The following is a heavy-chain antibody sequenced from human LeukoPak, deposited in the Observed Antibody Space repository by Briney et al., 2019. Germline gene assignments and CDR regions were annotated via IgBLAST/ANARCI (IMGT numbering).Heavy chain of an antibody. CDR2: IYHSGST. Sequence: SETLSLTCTVSGYSISSGYYWGWIRQPPGKGLEWIGSIYHSGSTYYNPSLKSRVTISVDTSKNQFSLKLSSVTAADTAVYYCARDRGIAVAGGTSEYWGQGTLVTVSS. V-gene: IGHV4-38-2*02. CDR1: GYSISSGYY. D-gene: IGHD6-19*01. CDR3: ARDRGIAVAGGTSEY. J-gene: IGHJ4*02.